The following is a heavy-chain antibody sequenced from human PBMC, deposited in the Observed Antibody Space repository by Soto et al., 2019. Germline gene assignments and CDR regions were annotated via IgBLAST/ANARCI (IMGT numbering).Heavy chain of an antibody. CDR1: GARITSNY. CDR2: LDHQGYS. J-gene: IGHJ5*02. Sequence: ETLSLRCSVSGARITSNYWTWIRQPPGKGLEWIGYLDHQGYSNYSPSLRSRVSMSIDTSKNQLSLKVHSVTAADTAVYYCARVAVTGYFDWLDPWGRGALV. D-gene: IGHD3-9*01. V-gene: IGHV4-59*01. CDR3: ARVAVTGYFDWLDP.